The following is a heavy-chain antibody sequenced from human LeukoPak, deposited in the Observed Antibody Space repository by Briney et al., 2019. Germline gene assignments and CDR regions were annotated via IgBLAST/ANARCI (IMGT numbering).Heavy chain of an antibody. Sequence: GRSLRLSCAASGSTFSTDAMHWVRQAPGKGLEWVAVISDDGSKIYYADSVKGRFTISRDNAKNSLYLQMNSLRAEDTAVYYCARNQVGYSQKGDGLIWRYHFYMDVWGKGTTVTISS. CDR3: ARNQVGYSQKGDGLIWRYHFYMDV. D-gene: IGHD5-18*01. V-gene: IGHV3-30*04. J-gene: IGHJ6*03. CDR2: ISDDGSKI. CDR1: GSTFSTDA.